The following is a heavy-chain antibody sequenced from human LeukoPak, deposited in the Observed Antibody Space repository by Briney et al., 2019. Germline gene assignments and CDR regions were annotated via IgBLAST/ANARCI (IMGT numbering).Heavy chain of an antibody. D-gene: IGHD3-22*01. CDR2: INPSGGST. Sequence: AAVKVSCKASGYTFTSYYMHCVRQAPGQGLEWMGIINPSGGSTSYAQKFQGRVTMTRDTSTSTVYMELSSLRSEDTAVYYCARESAVVVINRATYYYYYMDVWGKGTTVTISS. CDR3: ARESAVVVINRATYYYYYMDV. V-gene: IGHV1-46*01. J-gene: IGHJ6*03. CDR1: GYTFTSYY.